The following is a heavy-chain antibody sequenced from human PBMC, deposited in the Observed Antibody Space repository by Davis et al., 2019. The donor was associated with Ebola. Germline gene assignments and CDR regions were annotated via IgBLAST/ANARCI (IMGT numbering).Heavy chain of an antibody. J-gene: IGHJ2*01. D-gene: IGHD6-19*01. CDR3: AKPYSSGWYFDWYFDL. CDR2: ISGSGGST. V-gene: IGHV3-23*01. CDR1: GFTFSSYA. Sequence: GESLKISCAASGFTFSSYAMSWVRQAPGKGLEWVSAISGSGGSTYYADSVKGRFTISRDNSKNTLYLQMNSLRAEDTAVYYCAKPYSSGWYFDWYFDLWGRGTLVTVSS.